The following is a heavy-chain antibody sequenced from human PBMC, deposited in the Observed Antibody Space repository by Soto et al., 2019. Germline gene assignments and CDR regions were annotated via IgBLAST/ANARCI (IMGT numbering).Heavy chain of an antibody. CDR3: AHNSGYETGDAFDI. CDR2: IYWDDDK. V-gene: IGHV2-5*02. D-gene: IGHD5-12*01. CDR1: GFSLSTSGVG. Sequence: QITLKESGPTLVKPTQTLTLTCTFSGFSLSTSGVGVGWIRQPPGKALEWLALIYWDDDKRYSPSVKSRLTITKDTSKTQVVLTLTNMDPVDTAIYYCAHNSGYETGDAFDIWGQGTMVTVSS. J-gene: IGHJ3*02.